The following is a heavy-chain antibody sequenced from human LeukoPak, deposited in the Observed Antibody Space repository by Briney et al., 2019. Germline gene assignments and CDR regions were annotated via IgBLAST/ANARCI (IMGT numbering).Heavy chain of an antibody. V-gene: IGHV4-34*01. CDR3: ARGLCGPRIAAAGTPCYYYYGMDV. D-gene: IGHD6-13*01. CDR1: GGSFSGYY. J-gene: IGHJ6*02. Sequence: PSETLSLTCAVYGGSFSGYYWSWIRQPPGKGLEWIGEINHSGSTNYNPSLKSRVTISVDTSKNQFSLKLSSVTAADTAVYYCARGLCGPRIAAAGTPCYYYYGMDVWGQGTTVTVSS. CDR2: INHSGST.